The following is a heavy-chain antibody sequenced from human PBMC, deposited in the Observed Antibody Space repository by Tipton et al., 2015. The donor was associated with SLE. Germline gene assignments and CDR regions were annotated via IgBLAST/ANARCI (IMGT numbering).Heavy chain of an antibody. D-gene: IGHD3-3*01. Sequence: TLSLTCTVSGGSITRSGNYWGWIRQPPGKGLEWIGSIYSSGTTYYNPSPKGRVTISVDTSKNQFSLRLSSVTAADTAVYYCARLLTIFGVVNWGQGTLVTVSS. J-gene: IGHJ4*02. CDR1: GGSITRSGNY. CDR3: ARLLTIFGVVN. V-gene: IGHV4-39*07. CDR2: IYSSGTT.